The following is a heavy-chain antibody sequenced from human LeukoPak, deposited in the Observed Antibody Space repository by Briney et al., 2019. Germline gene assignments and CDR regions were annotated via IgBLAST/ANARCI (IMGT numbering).Heavy chain of an antibody. V-gene: IGHV4-39*07. CDR3: ARGYYDSSKDP. CDR2: IYHSGST. D-gene: IGHD3-22*01. CDR1: GGSISSSSYY. Sequence: SETLSLTCTVSGGSISSSSYYWGWIRQPPGKGLEWIGNIYHSGSTYYNPSLKSRVTISVDTSKNQFSLKLSSVTAADTAVYYCARGYYDSSKDPWGQGTLVTVSS. J-gene: IGHJ5*02.